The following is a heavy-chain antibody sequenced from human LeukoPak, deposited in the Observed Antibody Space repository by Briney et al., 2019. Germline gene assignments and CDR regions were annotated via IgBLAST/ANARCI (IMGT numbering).Heavy chain of an antibody. D-gene: IGHD2-2*01. J-gene: IGHJ3*02. Sequence: GASVKVSCKASGYTLTGYYMHWVRQAPGQGLEWMGWINPNSGGTNYAQKFQGRVTMTRDTSISTAYMELSRLRSDDTAVYYCARIVVPAARGAFDIWGQGTMVTVSS. V-gene: IGHV1-2*02. CDR3: ARIVVPAARGAFDI. CDR1: GYTLTGYY. CDR2: INPNSGGT.